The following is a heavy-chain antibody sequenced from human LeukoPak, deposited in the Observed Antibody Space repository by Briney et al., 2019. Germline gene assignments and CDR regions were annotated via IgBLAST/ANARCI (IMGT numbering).Heavy chain of an antibody. CDR2: VYHTGST. D-gene: IGHD3-9*01. Sequence: SQTLSLTCAVSGGSISRSGYSWSWIRQPPGKGLEWIGYVYHTGSTYYNPSLKSRVTISVDTSKNQFSLKLSSVTAADTAVYYCARAWIVNYDVLTGYFDYWGQGALVTVSS. V-gene: IGHV4-30-2*01. J-gene: IGHJ4*02. CDR1: GGSISRSGYS. CDR3: ARAWIVNYDVLTGYFDY.